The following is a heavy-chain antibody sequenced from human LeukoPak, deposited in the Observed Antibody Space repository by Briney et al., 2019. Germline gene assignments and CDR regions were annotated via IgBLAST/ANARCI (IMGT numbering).Heavy chain of an antibody. Sequence: GASVQVSCQASGGTFSSCTISWVRQAPGQGLEWMGRIIPILGIANYAQEFQGRVTITADKSTSTAYMELSSLRSEDTAVYYCARDSLFFQAKDGIRDDYWGQGTLVTVSS. CDR2: IIPILGIA. J-gene: IGHJ4*02. V-gene: IGHV1-69*04. CDR3: ARDSLFFQAKDGIRDDY. D-gene: IGHD2-21*01. CDR1: GGTFSSCT.